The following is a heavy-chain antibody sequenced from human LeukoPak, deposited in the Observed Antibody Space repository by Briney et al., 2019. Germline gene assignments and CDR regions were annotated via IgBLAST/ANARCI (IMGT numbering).Heavy chain of an antibody. Sequence: TGGSLRLSCAASGFTFSSYSMNWVRQAPGKGLEWVSYISSSSSTIYYADSVKGRFTISRDNAKNSLYLQMNSLRAEDTAVYYCAELGITMIGGVWGKGPTVTISS. D-gene: IGHD3-10*02. CDR2: ISSSSSTI. V-gene: IGHV3-48*01. CDR3: AELGITMIGGV. CDR1: GFTFSSYS. J-gene: IGHJ6*04.